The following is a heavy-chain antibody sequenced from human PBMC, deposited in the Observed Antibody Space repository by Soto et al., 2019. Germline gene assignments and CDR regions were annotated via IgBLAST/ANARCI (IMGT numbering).Heavy chain of an antibody. V-gene: IGHV1-69*12. J-gene: IGHJ3*02. CDR1: GGTFSSYA. CDR2: IIPIFGTA. D-gene: IGHD2-15*01. Sequence: QVQLVQSGAEVKKPGSSVKVSCKASGGTFSSYAISWVRQAPGQGLEWMGGIIPIFGTANYAQKFQGRVTIPADESTGTAYMELSILRSEATAVYYCARPTLGYCSGGSCHDAFDIWGQGTMVTVSS. CDR3: ARPTLGYCSGGSCHDAFDI.